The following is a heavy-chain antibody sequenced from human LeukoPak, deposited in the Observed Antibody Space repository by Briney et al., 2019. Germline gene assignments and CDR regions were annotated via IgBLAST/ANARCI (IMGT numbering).Heavy chain of an antibody. J-gene: IGHJ5*02. CDR3: ARAAAETGAFRDNWFDP. CDR2: ISSTSSYI. CDR1: GFTFSSCA. V-gene: IGHV3-21*01. Sequence: GGSLRLSCAASGFTFSSCAMNWVRQAPGKGLEWVSSISSTSSYIYYADSVKGRFTISRDNSRNTLYLQMNSLRAEDTALYYCARAAAETGAFRDNWFDPWGQGTLVTVSS. D-gene: IGHD6-19*01.